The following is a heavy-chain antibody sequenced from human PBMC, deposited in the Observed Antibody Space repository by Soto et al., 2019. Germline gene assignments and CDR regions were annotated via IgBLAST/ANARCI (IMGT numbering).Heavy chain of an antibody. J-gene: IGHJ3*02. V-gene: IGHV1-18*01. CDR3: AGGAGPFDAFEI. CDR1: GYGLASNG. D-gene: IGHD6-19*01. Sequence: SVELRSEDCGYGLASNGSWWVRQAPGQGLEWMGWISAYNGNTNYAQKLQGRVTMTTDTSTSTAYMELRSLRSDDTAVYYWAGGAGPFDAFEIWGQGTMVTVSS. CDR2: ISAYNGNT.